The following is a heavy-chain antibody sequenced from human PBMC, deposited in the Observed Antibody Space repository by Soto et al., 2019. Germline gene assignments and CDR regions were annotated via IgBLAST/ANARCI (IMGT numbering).Heavy chain of an antibody. Sequence: EVQLVESGGGLVQPAGSLRLPCAASGFTFSSYWMYWVRQAPGKGLVWVSLINSDGSSTYYADSVKARFTISRDNAKNTLYLQMNSRRAEDTAVYYCATWIPDYWGQGTLVTVSS. D-gene: IGHD5-18*01. CDR3: ATWIPDY. CDR1: GFTFSSYW. CDR2: INSDGSST. V-gene: IGHV3-74*01. J-gene: IGHJ4*02.